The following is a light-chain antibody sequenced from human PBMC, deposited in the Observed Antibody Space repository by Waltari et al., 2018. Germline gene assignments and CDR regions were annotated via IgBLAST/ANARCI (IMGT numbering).Light chain of an antibody. J-gene: IGLJ3*02. V-gene: IGLV2-14*01. CDR3: SSVTRSSTWV. CDR2: EVR. CDR1: SRDVGGYEY. Sequence: QSALTQPASVSGSPGQSITISCTGTSRDVGGYEYVSWYQQYPGKAPKLMIYEVRNQPSGVSNRFSGSKSGNTASLTISGLQAEDEADYYCSSVTRSSTWVFGGGTKLTVL.